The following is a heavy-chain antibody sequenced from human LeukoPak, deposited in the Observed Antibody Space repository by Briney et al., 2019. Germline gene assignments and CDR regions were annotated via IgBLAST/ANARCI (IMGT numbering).Heavy chain of an antibody. Sequence: SETLSLTCAVYGGSFSGYYWSWIRQPPGKGLEWIGEINHSGSTNYNPSLKSRVTISVDTSKNQFSLKLSSVTAADTAVYYCARDRGPAAAIFDYWGQGTLVTVSS. V-gene: IGHV4-34*01. D-gene: IGHD2-2*01. J-gene: IGHJ4*02. CDR2: INHSGST. CDR1: GGSFSGYY. CDR3: ARDRGPAAAIFDY.